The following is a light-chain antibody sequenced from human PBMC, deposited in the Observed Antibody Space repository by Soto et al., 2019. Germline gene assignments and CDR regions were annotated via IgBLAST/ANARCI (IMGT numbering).Light chain of an antibody. Sequence: EIVMTQSPATLSVSPGERATLSCRASQNILSNLAWYQQKPGQAPRLLIYGASTRATGIPARFSGSGSGTDFTLTISRLEPEDFAVYYCQQRSNWPPITFGQGTRLEIK. J-gene: IGKJ5*01. CDR3: QQRSNWPPIT. V-gene: IGKV3-15*01. CDR1: QNILSN. CDR2: GAS.